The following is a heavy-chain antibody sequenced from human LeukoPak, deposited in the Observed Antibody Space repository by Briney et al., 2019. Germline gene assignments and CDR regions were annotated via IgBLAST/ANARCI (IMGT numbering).Heavy chain of an antibody. CDR2: IGTAGDT. CDR3: ARGAAAAGTMDY. D-gene: IGHD6-13*01. CDR1: GFTFSSYD. Sequence: GGSLRLSCAASGFTFSSYDMHWVRQATGKGLEWVSAIGTAGDTYYPGSVKGRFTISRENAENSLYLQMNSLRAGDTAVYYCARGAAAAGTMDYWGQGTLVTVSS. J-gene: IGHJ4*02. V-gene: IGHV3-13*01.